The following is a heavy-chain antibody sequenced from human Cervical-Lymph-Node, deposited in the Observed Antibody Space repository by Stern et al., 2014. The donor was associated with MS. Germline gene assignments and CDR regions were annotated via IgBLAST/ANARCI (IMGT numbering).Heavy chain of an antibody. D-gene: IGHD3-3*01. Sequence: ESGPALVKPTQTLTLTCTFSGFLLSTSGMRVSWIRQPPGKALEWLARIDWDDDKFYSTSLKTRLTISKDTSKNQVVLTMTNMDPVDTATYYCARSPPYYEFWNDYYYFDYWGQGTLVAVSS. CDR1: GFLLSTSGMR. CDR2: IDWDDDK. J-gene: IGHJ4*02. CDR3: ARSPPYYEFWNDYYYFDY. V-gene: IGHV2-70*04.